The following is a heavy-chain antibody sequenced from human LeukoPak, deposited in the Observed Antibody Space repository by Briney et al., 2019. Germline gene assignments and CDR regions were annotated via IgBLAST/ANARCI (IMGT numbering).Heavy chain of an antibody. CDR1: GGSISSGGYY. CDR3: ARVNSSSSEFYYYYYYMDV. D-gene: IGHD6-6*01. J-gene: IGHJ6*03. V-gene: IGHV4-31*03. CDR2: IYYSGST. Sequence: SQTLSLTCTVSGGSISSGGYYWSWIRQHPGKGLEWIGYIYYSGSTYYNPSLKSRVTISVDTSKNQFSLKLSSVTAADTAAYYCARVNSSSSEFYYYYYYMDVWGKGTTVTVSS.